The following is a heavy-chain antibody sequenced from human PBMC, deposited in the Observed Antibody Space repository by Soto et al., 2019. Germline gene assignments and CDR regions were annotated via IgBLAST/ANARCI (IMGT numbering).Heavy chain of an antibody. Sequence: QVQLVQSGPEVKKPGASVKVSCKACGNTFASHGFSWVRQAPGQGLEWMGWISGFNGQTNYALKFQGRVTLTTDTSTSTAYMELRSLRSDDTAVYFCARVDPRGVAVVRDYWGQGTLVTVSS. CDR1: GNTFASHG. V-gene: IGHV1-18*01. D-gene: IGHD3-10*01. J-gene: IGHJ4*02. CDR3: ARVDPRGVAVVRDY. CDR2: ISGFNGQT.